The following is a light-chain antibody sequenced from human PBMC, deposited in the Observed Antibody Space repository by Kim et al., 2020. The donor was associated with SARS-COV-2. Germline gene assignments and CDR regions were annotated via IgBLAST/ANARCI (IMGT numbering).Light chain of an antibody. CDR2: KTS. CDR1: QTITTW. Sequence: ASVRDRVTITCRASQTITTWLAWYQQKPGKAPKVLIYKTSTLDSGVPSRFSGRGSGTEFTLTISSLQPDDFATYYCQHYNRTSWTFGQGTKVDIK. J-gene: IGKJ1*01. CDR3: QHYNRTSWT. V-gene: IGKV1-5*03.